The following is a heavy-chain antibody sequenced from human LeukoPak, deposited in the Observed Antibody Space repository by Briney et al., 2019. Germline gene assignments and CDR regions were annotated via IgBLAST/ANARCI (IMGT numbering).Heavy chain of an antibody. CDR2: SYYDGSTTYNPS. D-gene: IGHD6-19*01. CDR3: ARHGVRVDNGWLFDY. Sequence: PSETLSLTCTVSGGPMSGYHWSWIRQPPGKALEWIGHSYYDGSTTYNPSTYNPSFKSRVTIAVDTSKNQVSLKVSSLTAGDTAVYYCARHGVRVDNGWLFDYWSQGTLVTVSS. J-gene: IGHJ4*02. V-gene: IGHV4-59*08. CDR1: GGPMSGYH.